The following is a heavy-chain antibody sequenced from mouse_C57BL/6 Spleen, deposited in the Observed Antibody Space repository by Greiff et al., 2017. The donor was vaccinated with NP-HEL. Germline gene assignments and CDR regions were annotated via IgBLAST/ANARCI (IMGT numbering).Heavy chain of an antibody. D-gene: IGHD2-5*01. V-gene: IGHV5-6*01. CDR3: ARHSRVTTGYYFDY. J-gene: IGHJ2*01. CDR1: GFTFSSYG. Sequence: EVKLMESGGDLVKPGGSLKLSCAASGFTFSSYGMSWVRQTPDKRLEWVATISSGGSYTYYPDSVKGRFTISRDNAKNTLYLQMSSLKSEDTAMYYCARHSRVTTGYYFDYWGQGTTLTVSS. CDR2: ISSGGSYT.